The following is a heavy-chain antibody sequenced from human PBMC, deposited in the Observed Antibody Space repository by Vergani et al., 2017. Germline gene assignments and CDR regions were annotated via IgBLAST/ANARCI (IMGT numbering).Heavy chain of an antibody. CDR2: IKQDGSEK. Sequence: EVQLVESGGGLVQPGGSLRLSCAASGFTFSSYWMSWVRQAPGKGLEWVANIKQDGSEKYYVDSVKGRFTISRYNAKNSLYLQMNGLRAEDTAVYYCARGGRSGCYYLFDYWGQGTLVTVSS. CDR1: GFTFSSYW. D-gene: IGHD1-26*01. CDR3: ARGGRSGCYYLFDY. V-gene: IGHV3-7*01. J-gene: IGHJ4*02.